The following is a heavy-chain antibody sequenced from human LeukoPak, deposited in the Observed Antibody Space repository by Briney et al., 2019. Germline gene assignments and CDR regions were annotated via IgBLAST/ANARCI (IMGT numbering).Heavy chain of an antibody. D-gene: IGHD1-26*01. CDR3: AKDIGSTKYYYYGMDV. J-gene: IGHJ6*02. CDR1: GFTFDDYA. Sequence: GGSLRLSCAASGFTFDDYAMHWVRQAPGKGLEWVSGISWNSGTIGYADSVKGRFTISRDNSKNSLYLQMNSLRAEDTALYYCAKDIGSTKYYYYGMDVWGQGTTVTVSS. V-gene: IGHV3-9*01. CDR2: ISWNSGTI.